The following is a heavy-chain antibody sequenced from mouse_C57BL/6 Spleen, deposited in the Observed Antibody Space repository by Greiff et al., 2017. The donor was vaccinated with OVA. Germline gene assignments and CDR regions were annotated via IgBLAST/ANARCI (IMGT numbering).Heavy chain of an antibody. CDR3: ASNLEYGSSDVDD. CDR1: GYTFTSYW. CDR2: INPSNGGT. Sequence: QVQLQQPGTELVKPGASVKLSCKASGYTFTSYWMHWVKQRPGHGLEWIGNINPSNGGTNYNEKFKSKATLTVDKSSSPAYMQLSSLTSEDSAVLDYASNLEYGSSDVDDWGQGTTLTVSS. V-gene: IGHV1-53*01. D-gene: IGHD1-1*01. J-gene: IGHJ2*01.